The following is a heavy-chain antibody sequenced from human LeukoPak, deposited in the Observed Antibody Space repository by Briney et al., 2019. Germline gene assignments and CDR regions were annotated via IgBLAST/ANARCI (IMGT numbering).Heavy chain of an antibody. V-gene: IGHV3-23*01. CDR3: AKDNAVATAPDEAFDI. CDR2: ISGSGVGT. J-gene: IGHJ3*02. Sequence: GGSLRLSCAASGFTFSNYAMNWVRPASGKGLEWVSGISGSGVGTYYADSVKGRFTISRDNSKSTLYLQMNSLRAEDTALYYSAKDNAVATAPDEAFDIWDQGTMVTVSS. CDR1: GFTFSNYA. D-gene: IGHD5-12*01.